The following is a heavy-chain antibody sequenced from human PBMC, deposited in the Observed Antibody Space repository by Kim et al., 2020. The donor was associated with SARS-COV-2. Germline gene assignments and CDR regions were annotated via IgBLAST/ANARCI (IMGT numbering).Heavy chain of an antibody. CDR3: AQIRCYCSSTSWQAAYVDY. CDR2: IDWDDDK. J-gene: IGHJ4*02. V-gene: IGHV2-70*11. CDR1: GFSLSTRGMC. D-gene: IGHD2-2*01. Sequence: SGPTLVKPTQTLTLTCSFSGFSLSTRGMCVSWIRQPPGKALEWLARIDWDDDKYYSTSLKTRLTISKDTSKNQVVLTMTNMDPVDTATYYCAQIRCYCSSTSWQAAYVDYWGQGILVTVS.